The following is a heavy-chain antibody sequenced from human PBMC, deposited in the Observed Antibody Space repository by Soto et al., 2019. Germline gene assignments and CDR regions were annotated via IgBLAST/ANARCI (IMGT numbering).Heavy chain of an antibody. CDR1: GGSISTYY. J-gene: IGHJ6*02. V-gene: IGHV4-59*01. D-gene: IGHD6-19*01. Sequence: PSETLSLTCTVSGGSISTYYWSWIRQPPGKGLEWIGYIYYSGSTSYNPSLKSRVTISVDTSKNQFSLKLRSVTDADTAVYYCASDRSSGWDQGYGMDVWGQGTTVTVSS. CDR2: IYYSGST. CDR3: ASDRSSGWDQGYGMDV.